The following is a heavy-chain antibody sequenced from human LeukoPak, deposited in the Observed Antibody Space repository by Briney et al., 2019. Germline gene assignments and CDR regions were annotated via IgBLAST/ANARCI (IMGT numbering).Heavy chain of an antibody. V-gene: IGHV3-30*03. J-gene: IGHJ4*02. Sequence: GRSLRLSCAASGFTFSSYGMHWVRQAPGKGLEWVAVISYDGSNKYYADSVKGRFTISRDNSKNTLYLQMNSLRAEDTAVYYCASYRYESIAAAVHWGQGTLVTVSS. CDR1: GFTFSSYG. CDR2: ISYDGSNK. CDR3: ASYRYESIAAAVH. D-gene: IGHD6-13*01.